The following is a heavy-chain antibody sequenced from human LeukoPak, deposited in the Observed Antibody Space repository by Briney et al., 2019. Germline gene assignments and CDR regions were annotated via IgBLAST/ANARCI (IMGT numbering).Heavy chain of an antibody. Sequence: PSETLSLTCTVSGGSVSSGSYYWSWIRQPPGKGLEWIGYIYYSGSTNYNPSLKSRVTISVDTSKNQFSLKLSSVTAADTAVYYCARSPRPITIVRGNWFDPWGQGTLVTVSS. J-gene: IGHJ5*02. CDR3: ARSPRPITIVRGNWFDP. V-gene: IGHV4-61*01. D-gene: IGHD3-10*01. CDR1: GGSVSSGSYY. CDR2: IYYSGST.